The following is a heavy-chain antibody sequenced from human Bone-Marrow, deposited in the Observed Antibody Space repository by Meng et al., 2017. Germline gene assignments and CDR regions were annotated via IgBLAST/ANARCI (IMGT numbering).Heavy chain of an antibody. D-gene: IGHD4-11*01. CDR2: INQSVST. Sequence: VPLQQWGECLWMPQATPSLPGVGSGGPFSHSYWGWIRQPAGKGLEWIGQINQSVSTNYNPSLESRATISVDTSQNNLSLKLSSVTAADSAVYYCARGPTTMAHDFDYWGQGTLVTVSS. V-gene: IGHV4-34*01. CDR1: GGPFSHSY. CDR3: ARGPTTMAHDFDY. J-gene: IGHJ4*02.